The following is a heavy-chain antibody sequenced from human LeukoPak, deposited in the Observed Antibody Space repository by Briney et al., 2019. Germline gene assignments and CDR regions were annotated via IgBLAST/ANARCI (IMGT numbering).Heavy chain of an antibody. CDR3: ARGRRSGYDFWSGYPNYYYMDV. V-gene: IGHV4-59*01. Sequence: SGPTLVKPSETLSLTCTVSGGSISSYYWSWIRQPPGKGLEWIGYIYYSGSTNYNPSLKTRVNISVETSKNQFSLKLSSVTAADTAVYYCARGRRSGYDFWSGYPNYYYMDVWGKGTTVTVSS. J-gene: IGHJ6*03. CDR2: IYYSGST. CDR1: GGSISSYY. D-gene: IGHD3-3*01.